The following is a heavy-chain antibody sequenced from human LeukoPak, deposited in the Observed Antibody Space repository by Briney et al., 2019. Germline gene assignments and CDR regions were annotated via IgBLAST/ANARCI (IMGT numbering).Heavy chain of an antibody. J-gene: IGHJ5*02. CDR3: ARANYYYDSSGYSWFDP. V-gene: IGHV1-46*01. Sequence: ASVKVSCKASGYTFTSYCMHWVRHAPAPGHERMGIINPSGGSTSYAQKFQGRVTITADKSTSTAYMELSSLRSEETAVYYCARANYYYDSSGYSWFDPWDQGTLVTVSS. CDR2: INPSGGST. D-gene: IGHD3-22*01. CDR1: GYTFTSYC.